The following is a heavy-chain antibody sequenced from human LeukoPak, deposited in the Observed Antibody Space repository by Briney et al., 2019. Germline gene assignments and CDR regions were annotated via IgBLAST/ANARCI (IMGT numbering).Heavy chain of an antibody. CDR2: IYYSGST. Sequence: SETLSLTCTVSGGSISSYYWSWIRQPPGKGLEWIGYIYYSGSTNYNPSLKSRVTISVDTSKNQFSLKLSSVTAADTAVYYCARGGGDTAMVTFYFDYWSQGTLVTVSS. D-gene: IGHD5-18*01. CDR1: GGSISSYY. CDR3: ARGGGDTAMVTFYFDY. J-gene: IGHJ4*02. V-gene: IGHV4-59*01.